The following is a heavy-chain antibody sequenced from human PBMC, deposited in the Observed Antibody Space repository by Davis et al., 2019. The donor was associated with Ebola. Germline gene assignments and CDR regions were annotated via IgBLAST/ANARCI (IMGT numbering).Heavy chain of an antibody. CDR1: GFTFSGSA. V-gene: IGHV3-7*01. CDR3: ARDKDIIGVAGSYFDY. Sequence: GGSLRLSCAASGFTFSGSAMHWVRQAPGKGLEWVANIKQDGGEKHHVDSVKGSFTISRDNAKNSLYLQMNSLRAEDTAVYFCARDKDIIGVAGSYFDYWGQGNLVTVSS. J-gene: IGHJ4*02. D-gene: IGHD6-13*01. CDR2: IKQDGGEK.